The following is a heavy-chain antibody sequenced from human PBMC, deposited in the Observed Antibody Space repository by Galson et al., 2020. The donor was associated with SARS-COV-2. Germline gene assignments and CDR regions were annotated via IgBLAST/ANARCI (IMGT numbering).Heavy chain of an antibody. D-gene: IGHD6-13*01. CDR2: LDWDDDK. CDR1: GLPLSTSGMC. J-gene: IGHJ3*02. Sequence: SGPTLVKPPQTLTLPCTFSGLPLSTSGMCVSWIRQPPGKALEWLARLDWDDDKYYSTSLKTRLTISKDTSNNQVVLTRTNMDPVDIATYDCARHSIASAACAAFEIWGQGTMVTGSS. CDR3: ARHSIASAACAAFEI. V-gene: IGHV2-70*11.